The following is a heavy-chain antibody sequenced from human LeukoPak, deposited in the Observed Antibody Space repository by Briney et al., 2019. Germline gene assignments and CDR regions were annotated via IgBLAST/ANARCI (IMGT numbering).Heavy chain of an antibody. Sequence: PSETLSLTCTVSGDSISIYYWNWIRQPPGKGLEWIGYIYYSGSTNYNPSLKSRGTMSVYTSKCQFSLKPSSVAAADSAVYCCARDHWDDRTLDYWGQGTLVTVSS. CDR1: GDSISIYY. D-gene: IGHD1-1*01. CDR2: IYYSGST. V-gene: IGHV4-59*01. J-gene: IGHJ4*02. CDR3: ARDHWDDRTLDY.